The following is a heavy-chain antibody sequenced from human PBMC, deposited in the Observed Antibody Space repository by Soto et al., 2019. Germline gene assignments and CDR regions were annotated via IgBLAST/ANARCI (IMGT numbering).Heavy chain of an antibody. Sequence: EVQLVESGGGLVQPGRSLRLSCVASGFSFGDYGMHWVRQAPGRGPEWVSGISRNSGNIGYAETVKGRFTISRDKAKNSLYLKMNSLRAEDTALYYCVKDGLTSVFGLVHDGSDIWGHGTMVTVSS. V-gene: IGHV3-9*01. CDR1: GFSFGDYG. CDR3: VKDGLTSVFGLVHDGSDI. D-gene: IGHD3-3*01. J-gene: IGHJ3*02. CDR2: ISRNSGNI.